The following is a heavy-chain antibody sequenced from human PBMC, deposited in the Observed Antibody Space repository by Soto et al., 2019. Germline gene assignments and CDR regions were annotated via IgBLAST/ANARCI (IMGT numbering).Heavy chain of an antibody. Sequence: GGSLRLSCAASGFTFSSYAMSWVRQAPGKGLEWVSAISGSGGSTYYADSVKGRFTISRDNSKNTLYLQMNSLRAEDTAVYYCAKRLGMVRAYYYYGMDVWGQGTTVTVSS. J-gene: IGHJ6*02. V-gene: IGHV3-23*01. CDR2: ISGSGGST. CDR1: GFTFSSYA. CDR3: AKRLGMVRAYYYYGMDV. D-gene: IGHD7-27*01.